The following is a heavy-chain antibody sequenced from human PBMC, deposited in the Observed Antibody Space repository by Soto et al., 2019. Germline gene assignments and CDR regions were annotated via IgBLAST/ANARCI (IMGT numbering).Heavy chain of an antibody. V-gene: IGHV3-30-3*01. CDR2: ISYDGSNK. D-gene: IGHD2-2*01. CDR1: GFTFSSYA. Sequence: QVQLVESGGGVVQPGRSLRLSCAASGFTFSSYAMHWVRQAPGKGLGWVAVISYDGSNKYYADSVKGRFTISRDNSKNTLYLQMNSLRAEDTAVYYCARSSSSWYWSSCDYWGQGTLVTVSS. J-gene: IGHJ4*02. CDR3: ARSSSSWYWSSCDY.